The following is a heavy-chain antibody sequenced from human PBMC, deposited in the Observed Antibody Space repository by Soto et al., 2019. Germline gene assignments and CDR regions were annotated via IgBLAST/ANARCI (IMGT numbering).Heavy chain of an antibody. D-gene: IGHD2-21*02. CDR3: AKCDCGGDWGVYHYDR. J-gene: IGHJ5*02. CDR1: GLVFTNYA. Sequence: SLRLSFAASGLVFTNYAMNWVSHPPGKGLEWVAAVGGGGTNAHYADSVKGRFTIYRDNSKNTVSLQMNSLRVEDTALYCCAKCDCGGDWGVYHYDRWPEGSQVTVSS. CDR2: VGGGGTNA. V-gene: IGHV3-23*01.